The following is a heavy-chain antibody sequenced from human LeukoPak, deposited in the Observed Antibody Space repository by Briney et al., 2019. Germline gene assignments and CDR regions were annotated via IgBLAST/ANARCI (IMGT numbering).Heavy chain of an antibody. D-gene: IGHD3-9*01. Sequence: SVKVSCKASGGTFSSYAISWVRQAPGQGLEWMGRIIPILGIANYAQKFQGRVTITADKSTSTAHMELSSLRSEDTAVYYCATSYYDILTGYKSKFGPRYYYYGMDVWGQGTTVTVSS. CDR2: IIPILGIA. CDR1: GGTFSSYA. V-gene: IGHV1-69*04. CDR3: ATSYYDILTGYKSKFGPRYYYYGMDV. J-gene: IGHJ6*02.